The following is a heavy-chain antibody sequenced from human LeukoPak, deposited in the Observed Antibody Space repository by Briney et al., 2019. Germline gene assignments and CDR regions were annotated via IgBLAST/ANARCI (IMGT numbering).Heavy chain of an antibody. J-gene: IGHJ5*02. CDR1: GYTFTSYG. D-gene: IGHD2-2*01. CDR3: ARDIVVVPLVMGWFDP. Sequence: ASVKVSCKASGYTFTSYGISWVRQAPGQGLEWMGWISAYNGHTNYAQKFQGRVTMTTDTSTSTAYMELRSLRSDDTAVYYCARDIVVVPLVMGWFDPWGQGTLVTVSS. CDR2: ISAYNGHT. V-gene: IGHV1-18*01.